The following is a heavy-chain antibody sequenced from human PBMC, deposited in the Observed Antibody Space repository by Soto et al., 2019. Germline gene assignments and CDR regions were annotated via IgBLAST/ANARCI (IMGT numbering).Heavy chain of an antibody. J-gene: IGHJ6*01. CDR3: ARGNIFRYFDWLSHNAMDV. CDR2: INQSGSA. CDR1: GGSVSGYS. D-gene: IGHD3-9*01. V-gene: IGHV4-34*01. Sequence: SETLSLTCIVDGGSVSGYSWSWIRQPPGKGLEWVGEINQSGSANYNTSLKSRVTISGDPSKNEFSLSLSSGTAADTPGNYGARGNIFRYFDWLSHNAMDVWGQGTTVTVSS.